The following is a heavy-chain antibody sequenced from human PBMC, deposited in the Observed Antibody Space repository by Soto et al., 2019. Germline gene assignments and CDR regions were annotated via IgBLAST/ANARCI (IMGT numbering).Heavy chain of an antibody. CDR2: IWYDGSNK. D-gene: IGHD3-22*01. Sequence: QVQLVESGGGVVQPGRSLRLSCAASGFTFSSYGMHWVRQAPGKGLEWVAVIWYDGSNKYYADSVKGRFTISRDHSKNTLYLQMNSLRAEDTAVYYCARWGYYDSSGIDYWGQGTLVTVAS. CDR3: ARWGYYDSSGIDY. J-gene: IGHJ4*02. V-gene: IGHV3-33*01. CDR1: GFTFSSYG.